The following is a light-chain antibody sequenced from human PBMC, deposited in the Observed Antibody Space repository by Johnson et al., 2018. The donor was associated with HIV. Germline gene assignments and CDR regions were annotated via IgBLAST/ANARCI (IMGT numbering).Light chain of an antibody. CDR2: DNN. V-gene: IGLV1-51*01. J-gene: IGLJ1*01. CDR3: GTWDSSLSALYV. Sequence: QSVLTQPPSVSAAPGQKVTISCSGSSSNIGNNYVSWYQQHPGTAPKLLIYDNNKRPSGIPDRFSGSKYGTSATLGITGLQTGDEADYYCGTWDSSLSALYVFGTGTKVTVL. CDR1: SSNIGNNY.